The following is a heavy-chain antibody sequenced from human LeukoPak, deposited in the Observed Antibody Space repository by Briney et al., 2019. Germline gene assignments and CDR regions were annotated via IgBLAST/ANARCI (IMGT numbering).Heavy chain of an antibody. CDR3: AAHSSSWPYWYFDL. J-gene: IGHJ2*01. D-gene: IGHD6-13*01. V-gene: IGHV3-23*01. CDR2: ISGSGGST. CDR1: GFTFSSYA. Sequence: PGGSLRLSCAASGFTFSSYAMSWVRQAPGKGLEWVSAISGSGGSTYYADSVKGRFTISRDNSKNTLYLQMNSLRAEDTAVYYCAAHSSSWPYWYFDLRGRGTLVTVSS.